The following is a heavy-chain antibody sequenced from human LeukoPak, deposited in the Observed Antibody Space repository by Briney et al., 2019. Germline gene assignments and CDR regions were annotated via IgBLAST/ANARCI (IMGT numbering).Heavy chain of an antibody. Sequence: ASVKVSCKASGYMFTSDDINWVRQATGQGLEWMGWMNPRTGNTGYAQKFQGRVTMTWNSSIRTAYMELSSLRSEDTAVYYCVTITVADTPTDYWGQGTLVTVSS. CDR3: VTITVADTPTDY. V-gene: IGHV1-8*01. J-gene: IGHJ4*02. CDR2: MNPRTGNT. D-gene: IGHD6-19*01. CDR1: GYMFTSDD.